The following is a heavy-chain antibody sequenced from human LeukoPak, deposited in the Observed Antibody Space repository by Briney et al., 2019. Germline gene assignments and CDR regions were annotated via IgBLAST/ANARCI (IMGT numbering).Heavy chain of an antibody. CDR1: GGSISSSSYY. J-gene: IGHJ6*02. CDR2: IYYSGST. CDR3: ARVTRGRGNYYGSGSNGMDV. Sequence: SETLSLTCTVSGGSISSSSYYWGWIRQPPGKGLEWIGSIYYSGSTYYNPSLKSRVTISVDTSKNQFSLKLSSVTAADTAVYYCARVTRGRGNYYGSGSNGMDVWDQGTTVTVSS. D-gene: IGHD3-10*01. V-gene: IGHV4-39*01.